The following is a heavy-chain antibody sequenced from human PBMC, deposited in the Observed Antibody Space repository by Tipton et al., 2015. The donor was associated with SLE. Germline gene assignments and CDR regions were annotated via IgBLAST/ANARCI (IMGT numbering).Heavy chain of an antibody. D-gene: IGHD6-13*01. CDR3: AREGSWDPLFDY. Sequence: TLSLTCTVSGGSISSYYWSWIRQPPGKGLEWIGYIYYSGSTNYNPSLKSRVTISVDTSKNLFSLKLSSVTAAGTAVYYCAREGSWDPLFDYWGQGTLVTVSS. V-gene: IGHV4-59*01. CDR1: GGSISSYY. CDR2: IYYSGST. J-gene: IGHJ4*01.